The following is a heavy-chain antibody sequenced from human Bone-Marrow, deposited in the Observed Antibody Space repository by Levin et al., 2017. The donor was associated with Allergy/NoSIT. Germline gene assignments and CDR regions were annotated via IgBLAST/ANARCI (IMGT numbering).Heavy chain of an antibody. CDR3: ARDANGIY. J-gene: IGHJ4*02. Sequence: GGSLRLSCAASGITVGNNYMSWVRQTPGKRMEWVAVIYSVGSTYYADSVKGRFTISRDSVKNTVYLQMNNLRGEDTAVYYCARDANGIYWGQGTLVTVSS. D-gene: IGHD1-1*01. CDR2: IYSVGST. V-gene: IGHV3-66*01. CDR1: GITVGNNY.